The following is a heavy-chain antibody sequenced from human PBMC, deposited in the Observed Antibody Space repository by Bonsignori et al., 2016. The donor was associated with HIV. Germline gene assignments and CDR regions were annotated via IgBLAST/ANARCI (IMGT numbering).Heavy chain of an antibody. Sequence: GSLRLSCAVSGYSIQQWLLLGLDPAAPRKGLEWIGSIYHSGSTYYNPSLKSRVTISVDTSKNQFSLKLSSVTAADTAVYYCARLGGDGSGSYYKPSDFDYWGQGTLVTVSS. J-gene: IGHJ4*02. CDR1: GYSIQQWLL. V-gene: IGHV4-38-2*01. D-gene: IGHD3-10*01. CDR2: IYHSGST. CDR3: ARLGGDGSGSYYKPSDFDY.